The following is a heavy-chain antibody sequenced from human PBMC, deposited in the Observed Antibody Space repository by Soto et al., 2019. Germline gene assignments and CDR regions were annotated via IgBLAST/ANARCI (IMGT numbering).Heavy chain of an antibody. D-gene: IGHD3-16*01. CDR2: ISYDGSNK. CDR3: AKEGGIGAAMGFDP. J-gene: IGHJ5*02. V-gene: IGHV3-30*18. Sequence: QVQLVESGGDVVQPGRSLRLSCAASGFTFSSYGMHWVCQAPGKGLEWVAVISYDGSNKYYADSVKGRFTISRDNSKNTLYLQMNSLRAEDTAVYYCAKEGGIGAAMGFDPWGQGTLVTVSS. CDR1: GFTFSSYG.